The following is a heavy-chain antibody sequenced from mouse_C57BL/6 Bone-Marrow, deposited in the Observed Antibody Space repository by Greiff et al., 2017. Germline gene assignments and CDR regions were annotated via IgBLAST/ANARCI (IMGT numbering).Heavy chain of an antibody. D-gene: IGHD1-1*01. CDR3: TTFITTVHYYAMDY. V-gene: IGHV14-1*01. CDR1: GFNIKDYY. Sequence: VQLQQSGAELVRPGASVKLSCTASGFNIKDYYMHWVKQRPEQGLEWIGRIDPEDGDTEYAPKFQGKATMTADTSSNTAYLKLSSLTSEDTAVYYCTTFITTVHYYAMDYWGQGTSVTVSS. J-gene: IGHJ4*01. CDR2: IDPEDGDT.